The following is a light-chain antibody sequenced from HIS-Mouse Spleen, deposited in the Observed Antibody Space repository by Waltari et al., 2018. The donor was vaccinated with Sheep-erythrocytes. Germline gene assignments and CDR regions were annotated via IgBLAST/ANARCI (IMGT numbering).Light chain of an antibody. CDR1: QSNSSY. V-gene: IGKV1-39*01. Sequence: DIQMTQSPSSLSASVGDRVTITCRASQSNSSYLNWYQQKPGKAPKLLIYAASSLQSGVPSRFSGSGSVTDFPLTISSLQPEDFATYYCQQSYSTPYTFGQGTKLEIK. CDR2: AAS. CDR3: QQSYSTPYT. J-gene: IGKJ2*01.